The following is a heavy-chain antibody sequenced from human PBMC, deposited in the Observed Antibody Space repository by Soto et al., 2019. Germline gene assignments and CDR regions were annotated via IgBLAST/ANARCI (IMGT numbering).Heavy chain of an antibody. CDR2: IYYSGST. Sequence: SETLSLTCTVSGGSISSYYWSWIRQPPGKGLEWIGYIYYSGSTNYNPSLKSRVTISVDTSKNQFSLKLSSVTAADTAVYYCAREYSNYVRKLFDSWGQGSLVIVSS. V-gene: IGHV4-59*01. CDR1: GGSISSYY. D-gene: IGHD4-4*01. J-gene: IGHJ5*01. CDR3: AREYSNYVRKLFDS.